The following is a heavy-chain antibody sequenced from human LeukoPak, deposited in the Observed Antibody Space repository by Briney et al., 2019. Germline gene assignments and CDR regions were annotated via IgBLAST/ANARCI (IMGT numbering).Heavy chain of an antibody. Sequence: GGSLRLSCAASGFTFSSYGMHWVRQAPGKGLEWVAVIWYDGSNKYYADSVKGRFTISRDNSKNTLYLQMNSLRAEDTAVYYWARIAIAVAEDAFDIWGQGTMVTVFS. D-gene: IGHD6-19*01. V-gene: IGHV3-33*01. J-gene: IGHJ3*02. CDR2: IWYDGSNK. CDR3: ARIAIAVAEDAFDI. CDR1: GFTFSSYG.